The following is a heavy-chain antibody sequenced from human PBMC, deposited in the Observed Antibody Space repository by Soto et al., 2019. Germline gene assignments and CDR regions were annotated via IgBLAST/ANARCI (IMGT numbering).Heavy chain of an antibody. J-gene: IGHJ5*02. V-gene: IGHV1-58*01. CDR2: IVVGSGNT. D-gene: IGHD3-9*01. Sequence: SVKVSCKASGFTFSSSAVQWVRQARGQRLEWIGKIVVGSGNTNYAQKFQERVTITRDMSTSTAYMELSSLSSEDTAFYYCAAFDPGPMGFDPWGQGTLVTVSS. CDR3: AAFDPGPMGFDP. CDR1: GFTFSSSA.